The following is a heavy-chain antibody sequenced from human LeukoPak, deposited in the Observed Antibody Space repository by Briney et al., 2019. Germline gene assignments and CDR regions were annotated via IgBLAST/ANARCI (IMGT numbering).Heavy chain of an antibody. CDR2: ISTDGSRT. Sequence: GGSLRLSCAASGFTFSNYAIHWVRQAPGKGLEYVSSISTDGSRTSYANSVKGRFTVSRDNPKNTWYLQMGGLRAEETAVYYCAREVTEDYYYYYMDVWGKGTTVTVSS. CDR3: AREVTEDYYYYYMDV. D-gene: IGHD1-14*01. V-gene: IGHV3-64*01. J-gene: IGHJ6*03. CDR1: GFTFSNYA.